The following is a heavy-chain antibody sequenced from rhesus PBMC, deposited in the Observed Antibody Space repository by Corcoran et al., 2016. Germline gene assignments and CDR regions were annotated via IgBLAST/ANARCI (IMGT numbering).Heavy chain of an antibody. CDR3: ARILNYSWCFDY. J-gene: IGHJ4*01. Sequence: QVQLQESGPGLVKPSETLSLTCAVSGGSISDSYYWSWIRQPPGKGLECIGYIYVRGGCTTYNPSLTIRVPISTDTSRNQFSLKLSSVTAADTAVYYCARILNYSWCFDYWGQGVLVTVSS. D-gene: IGHD2-15*01. CDR2: IYVRGGCT. V-gene: IGHV4-106*01. CDR1: GGSISDSYY.